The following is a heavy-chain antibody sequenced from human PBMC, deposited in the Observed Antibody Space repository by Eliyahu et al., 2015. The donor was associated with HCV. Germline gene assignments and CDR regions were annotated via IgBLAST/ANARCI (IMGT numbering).Heavy chain of an antibody. CDR3: ARNVKYMDQGVGYGMDV. J-gene: IGHJ6*02. CDR2: INHSGST. D-gene: IGHD3-10*01. CDR1: GGSFSNYY. Sequence: QVQLQQWGAGLLKPSETLSLTCAVYGGSFSNYYWNWIRQSPGKGLEWIAEINHSGSTNYNRSLESRVAISVDTSKNQFSLKLTSVTAADTAVYYCARNVKYMDQGVGYGMDVWGQGTKVTVSS. V-gene: IGHV4-34*01.